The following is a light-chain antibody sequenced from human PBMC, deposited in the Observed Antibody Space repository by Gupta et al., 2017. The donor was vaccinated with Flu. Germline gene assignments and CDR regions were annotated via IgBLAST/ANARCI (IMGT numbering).Light chain of an antibody. CDR1: QSVSGN. V-gene: IGKV3D-15*01. J-gene: IGKJ1*01. Sequence: EIVMTQSPATLSVSPGERATLSCRASQSVSGNLAWYQKKAGQAPRLLIYSTSTRVTGIPARFSGSGSGKEFTLTISSRESEDVALYYCQQYKTGPPWTFGQGTKVEIK. CDR3: QQYKTGPPWT. CDR2: STS.